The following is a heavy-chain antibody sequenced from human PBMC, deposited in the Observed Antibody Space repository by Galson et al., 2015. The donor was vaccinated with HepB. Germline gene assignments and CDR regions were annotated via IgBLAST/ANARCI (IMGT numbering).Heavy chain of an antibody. CDR3: ARDASCYNWFDP. Sequence: SLRLSCAASGFTVSSTYMSWVRQAPGKGLEWVSILYSGGTTYYADSVRGRFSISRDHSKNTVYLQMNSLRVEDTALYYCARDASCYNWFDPWGQGTLVTVSS. J-gene: IGHJ5*02. D-gene: IGHD3-22*01. CDR1: GFTVSSTY. V-gene: IGHV3-66*01. CDR2: LYSGGTT.